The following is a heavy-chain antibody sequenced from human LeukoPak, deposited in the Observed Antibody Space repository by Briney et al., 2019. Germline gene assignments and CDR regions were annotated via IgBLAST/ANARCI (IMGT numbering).Heavy chain of an antibody. CDR1: GFTFSRYW. V-gene: IGHV3-7*01. Sequence: GGSLRLSCAASGFTFSRYWMSWVRQAPGKGLEWVANIKQDGSEKDHVDSVKGRFTISRDNAKNSLYLQMNSLTAEDTAVYYCARESFAARWDWGQGTLVTVSS. CDR2: IKQDGSEK. J-gene: IGHJ4*02. CDR3: ARESFAARWD. D-gene: IGHD6-6*01.